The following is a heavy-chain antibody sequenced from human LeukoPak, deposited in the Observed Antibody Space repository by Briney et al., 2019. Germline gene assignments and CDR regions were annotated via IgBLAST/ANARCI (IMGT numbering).Heavy chain of an antibody. V-gene: IGHV3-21*01. J-gene: IGHJ4*02. CDR3: ARGRNGELSYPWDY. D-gene: IGHD3-16*02. CDR2: ISSGSRSM. CDR1: GFTFSAYR. Sequence: GGPLRLSCATSGFTFSAYRMTWVAKAPGKGLKWSSSISSGSRSMYYADSVKGRFTISRDNAKNSLYLQMNSLRAEDTAVYYCARGRNGELSYPWDYWGQGTLVTVSS.